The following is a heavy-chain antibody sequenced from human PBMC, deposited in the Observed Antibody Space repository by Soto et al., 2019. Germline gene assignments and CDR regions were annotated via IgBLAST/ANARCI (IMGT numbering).Heavy chain of an antibody. D-gene: IGHD4-17*01. CDR3: AIADYGGNYYFDY. V-gene: IGHV3-21*01. J-gene: IGHJ4*02. Sequence: GGSLRLSCAASGFTFSSYSMNWVRQAPGKGLEWVSSISSSSSYIYYADSVKGRFTISRDNAKNSLYLQMNSLRAEDTAVYYCAIADYGGNYYFDYWGRGTLVTVSS. CDR1: GFTFSSYS. CDR2: ISSSSSYI.